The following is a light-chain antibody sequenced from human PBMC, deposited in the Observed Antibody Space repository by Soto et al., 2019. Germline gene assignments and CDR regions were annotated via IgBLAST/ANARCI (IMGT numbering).Light chain of an antibody. CDR2: GAS. Sequence: ELVMTQSPATLSVSPGERATLSCRASQSVSSNLAWYQQKPGQAPRLLIYGASTRATGIPARFSGSGSGTEFTLTISSLQSEDFAVYYCQQYNNWRTWTFGQGTKVDIK. CDR3: QQYNNWRTWT. V-gene: IGKV3-15*01. CDR1: QSVSSN. J-gene: IGKJ1*01.